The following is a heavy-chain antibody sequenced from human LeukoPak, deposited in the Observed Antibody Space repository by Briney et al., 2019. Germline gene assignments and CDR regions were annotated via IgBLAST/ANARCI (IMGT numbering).Heavy chain of an antibody. V-gene: IGHV3-53*01. Sequence: GGSLRLSCAASGFTVSSNYMSWVRQAPGKGLEWVSVIYSGGSTYYADSVKGRFTISRDNSKNTLYLQMNSLRAEDTAVYYCASLDDYGDYYNAFDIWGQGTMVTVSS. CDR1: GFTVSSNY. CDR2: IYSGGST. CDR3: ASLDDYGDYYNAFDI. J-gene: IGHJ3*02. D-gene: IGHD4-17*01.